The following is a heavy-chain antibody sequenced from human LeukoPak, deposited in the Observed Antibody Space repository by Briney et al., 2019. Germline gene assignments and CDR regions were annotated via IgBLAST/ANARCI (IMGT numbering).Heavy chain of an antibody. D-gene: IGHD5-18*01. J-gene: IGHJ6*02. CDR3: ARGSTAMVTSYYYGMDV. CDR1: GYTFTSYG. Sequence: ASVKVSCKASGYTFTSYGISWVRQAPGQGLEWMGWISAYNGNTNYAQKLQGRVTMTTDTSTSTAYMELRSLRSEDTAVYYCARGSTAMVTSYYYGMDVWGQGTTVTVSS. CDR2: ISAYNGNT. V-gene: IGHV1-18*01.